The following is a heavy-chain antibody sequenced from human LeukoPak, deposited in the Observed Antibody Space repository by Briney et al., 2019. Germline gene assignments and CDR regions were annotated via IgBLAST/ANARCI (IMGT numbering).Heavy chain of an antibody. J-gene: IGHJ5*02. CDR2: IYYSGST. CDR3: ARERRFLDPLDP. CDR1: GGSISSYY. Sequence: SETLSLTCTASGGSISSYYWSWIRQPPGKGLEWIGYIYYSGSTNYNPSLKSRVTISVDTSKNQFSLKLSSVTAADTAVYYCARERRFLDPLDPWGQGTLVTVSS. V-gene: IGHV4-59*01. D-gene: IGHD3-3*01.